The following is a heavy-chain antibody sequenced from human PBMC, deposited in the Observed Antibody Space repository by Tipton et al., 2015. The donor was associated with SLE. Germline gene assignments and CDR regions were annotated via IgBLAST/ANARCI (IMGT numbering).Heavy chain of an antibody. CDR2: INHSGST. Sequence: TLSLTCAVYVGSFSGYYWSWIRQPPGKGLEWIGEINHSGSTNYNPSLKSRVTISVDTSKNQFSLKLSSVTAADTAVYYCARGGDVVVPAASPIYYYYYYRDVWGKGTTVTVSS. D-gene: IGHD2-2*01. CDR3: ARGGDVVVPAASPIYYYYYYRDV. V-gene: IGHV4-34*01. J-gene: IGHJ6*03. CDR1: VGSFSGYY.